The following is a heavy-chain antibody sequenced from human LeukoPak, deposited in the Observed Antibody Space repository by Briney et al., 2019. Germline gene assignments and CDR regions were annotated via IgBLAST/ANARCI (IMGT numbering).Heavy chain of an antibody. V-gene: IGHV3-13*01. CDR3: ARGLVGATPRDYYYYYGMDV. Sequence: GGSLRLSCAAPGFTFSSYDMHWVRQATGKGLEWVSAIGTAGDTYYPGSVKGRFTISRENAKNSLYLQMNSLRAGDTAVYYCARGLVGATPRDYYYYYGMDVWGQGTTVTVSS. D-gene: IGHD1-26*01. J-gene: IGHJ6*02. CDR2: IGTAGDT. CDR1: GFTFSSYD.